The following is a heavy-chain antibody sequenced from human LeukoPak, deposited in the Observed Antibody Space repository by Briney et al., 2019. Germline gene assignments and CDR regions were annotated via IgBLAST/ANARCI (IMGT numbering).Heavy chain of an antibody. J-gene: IGHJ4*02. V-gene: IGHV3-49*04. CDR1: GFTFGDYA. CDR2: IRSKAYGGTT. CDR3: TRYYDILTGYYTDY. D-gene: IGHD3-9*01. Sequence: GGSLRLSCTASGFTFGDYAMSWVRQAPGKGLEWVGFIRSKAYGGTTEYAASVKGRFTISRDDSKSIAHLQMNSLKTEDTAVYYCTRYYDILTGYYTDYWGQGTLVTVSS.